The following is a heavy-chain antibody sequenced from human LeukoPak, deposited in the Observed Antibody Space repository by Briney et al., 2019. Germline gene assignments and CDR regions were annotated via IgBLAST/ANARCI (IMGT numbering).Heavy chain of an antibody. D-gene: IGHD6-19*01. CDR3: ATDRVYRSSGGSWGFFDY. Sequence: ASVTVSCKISGYSLIDLSIHWVREAPGEGLEWMGGFDSENNKMVYSQKFQGRVTMTEDTSADTAYMELTSLRSEDTAVYFCATDRVYRSSGGSWGFFDYWGQGTLVIVSS. CDR2: FDSENNKM. J-gene: IGHJ4*02. V-gene: IGHV1-24*01. CDR1: GYSLIDLS.